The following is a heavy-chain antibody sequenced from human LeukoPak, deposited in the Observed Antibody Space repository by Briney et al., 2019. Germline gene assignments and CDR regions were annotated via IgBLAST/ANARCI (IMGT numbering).Heavy chain of an antibody. Sequence: GGSLRLSCAASGFTFSSYGMHWVRQAPGKGLEWVAFIRYDGSNKYYADSVKGRFTISRDNSKNTLYLQMNSLRAEDTAVYYCAKDSVMYYDFWSGYLGVWYFDYWGQGTLVTVSS. J-gene: IGHJ4*02. D-gene: IGHD3-3*01. CDR3: AKDSVMYYDFWSGYLGVWYFDY. CDR1: GFTFSSYG. V-gene: IGHV3-30*02. CDR2: IRYDGSNK.